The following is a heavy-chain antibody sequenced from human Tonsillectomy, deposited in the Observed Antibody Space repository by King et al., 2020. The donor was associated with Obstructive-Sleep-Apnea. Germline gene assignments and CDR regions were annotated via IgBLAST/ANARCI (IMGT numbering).Heavy chain of an antibody. J-gene: IGHJ4*02. CDR1: GGSISSGDYY. CDR3: ARGAPGSAMTAIDY. Sequence: VQLQESGPGLVKPSQTLSLTCTVSGGSISSGDYYWSWIRQPPGKGLEWIGYIYYSGSTYYNPSLKSRVTISLDTSKNQFSLKLSSLTAADTAVYYCARGAPGSAMTAIDYWGQGTLVTVSS. CDR2: IYYSGST. D-gene: IGHD2-21*02. V-gene: IGHV4-30-4*01.